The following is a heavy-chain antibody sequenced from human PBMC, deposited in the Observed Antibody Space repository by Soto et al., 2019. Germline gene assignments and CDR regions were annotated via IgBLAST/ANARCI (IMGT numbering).Heavy chain of an antibody. CDR1: GFTFSNAW. D-gene: IGHD3-16*02. V-gene: IGHV3-15*07. CDR2: IKSKTDGGTT. J-gene: IGHJ4*02. CDR3: TTDLTVMITFGGVIPPDH. Sequence: EVQLVESGGGLVKPGGSLRLSCAASGFTFSNAWMNWVRQAPGKGLEWVGRIKSKTDGGTTDYAAPVKGRFTISRDDTTNTLYLQMNSLKTEDTAVYYCTTDLTVMITFGGVIPPDHWGQGTLVTVSS.